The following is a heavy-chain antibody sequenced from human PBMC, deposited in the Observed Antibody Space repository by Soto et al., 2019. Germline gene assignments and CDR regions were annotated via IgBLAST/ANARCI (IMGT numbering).Heavy chain of an antibody. Sequence: SETLSLTCTVFGGSISSYYWSWIRQPPGKGLEWIGYIYYSGSTNYNPSLKSRVTISVDTSKNQFSLKLSSVTAADTAVYYCARLTYYYDSSCLDAFDIWGQGTMVTVS. CDR1: GGSISSYY. CDR3: ARLTYYYDSSCLDAFDI. J-gene: IGHJ3*02. V-gene: IGHV4-59*01. CDR2: IYYSGST. D-gene: IGHD3-22*01.